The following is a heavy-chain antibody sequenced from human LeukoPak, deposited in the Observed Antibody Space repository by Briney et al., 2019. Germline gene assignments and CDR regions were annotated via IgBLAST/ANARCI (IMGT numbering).Heavy chain of an antibody. J-gene: IGHJ6*02. CDR3: ARVKDYDSSGYYLHYGMDV. CDR2: ISSSSSYI. Sequence: PGGSLRLSCAASGFTFSSYSMNWARQAPGKGLEWVSSISSSSSYIYYADSVKGRFTISRDNAKNSLYLQMNSLRAEDTAVYYCARVKDYDSSGYYLHYGMDVWGQGTTVTVSS. V-gene: IGHV3-21*01. D-gene: IGHD3-22*01. CDR1: GFTFSSYS.